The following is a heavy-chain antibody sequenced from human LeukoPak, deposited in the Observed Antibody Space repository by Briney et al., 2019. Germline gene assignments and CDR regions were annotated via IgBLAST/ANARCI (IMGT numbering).Heavy chain of an antibody. D-gene: IGHD6-13*01. CDR1: GGSISSYY. V-gene: IGHV4-4*07. CDR2: IYTSGST. Sequence: SETLSLTCTVSGGSISSYYWSWIRQPAGKGLEWIGRIYTSGSTNYNPSLKSRVTMSVDTSKNQFSLKLSSVTAADTAVYYCARDSGYSYSSSGYTKVVFDIGAQGKMVTVSS. J-gene: IGHJ3*02. CDR3: ARDSGYSYSSSGYTKVVFDI.